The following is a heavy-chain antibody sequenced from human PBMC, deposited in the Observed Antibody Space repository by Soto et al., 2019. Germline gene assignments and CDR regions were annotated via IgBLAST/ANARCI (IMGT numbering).Heavy chain of an antibody. CDR1: GFTFGDYA. Sequence: GGSLRLSCTCFGFTFGDYAISWSRQAPGKGLEWVGVIRSKAYGETTDYGASVKGRFTILRDDSKSIAYLQLNSLQSEDTGVYYCTRYTYTSRYSYFGMDVWGHGTAVTVSS. J-gene: IGHJ6*02. CDR2: IRSKAYGETT. V-gene: IGHV3-49*03. CDR3: TRYTYTSRYSYFGMDV. D-gene: IGHD2-2*01.